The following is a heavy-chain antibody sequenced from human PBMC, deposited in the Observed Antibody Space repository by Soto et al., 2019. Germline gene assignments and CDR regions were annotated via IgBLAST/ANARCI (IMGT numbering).Heavy chain of an antibody. CDR2: IIPILGIA. CDR1: GGTLSSYT. J-gene: IGHJ4*02. D-gene: IGHD5-12*01. Sequence: SVKVSCKASGGTLSSYTISWVRQAPGQGLEWMGRIIPILGIANYAQKFQGRVTITADKSTSTAYMELSSLRSEDTAVYYCGSLPGEYSGYDYNYWGQGTLVTVTS. V-gene: IGHV1-69*02. CDR3: GSLPGEYSGYDYNY.